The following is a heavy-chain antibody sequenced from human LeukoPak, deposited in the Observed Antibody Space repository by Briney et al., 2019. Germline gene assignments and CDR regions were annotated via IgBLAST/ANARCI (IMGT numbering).Heavy chain of an antibody. CDR3: ATVAAAATN. CDR1: GGSISSYY. CDR2: IFYSGST. J-gene: IGHJ4*02. V-gene: IGHV4-59*01. D-gene: IGHD6-13*01. Sequence: SEALSLTCTVSGGSISSYYWSWVRQPPGKGLEWIGYIFYSGSTNYNSSLKSRVTISVDTSKNQFSLKLSSVTAADTAVYYCATVAAAATNWGQGTLVTVSS.